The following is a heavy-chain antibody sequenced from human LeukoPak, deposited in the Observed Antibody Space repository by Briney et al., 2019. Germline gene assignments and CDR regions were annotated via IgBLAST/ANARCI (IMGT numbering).Heavy chain of an antibody. D-gene: IGHD1-26*01. CDR1: GGSISSGGYS. V-gene: IGHV4-61*02. J-gene: IGHJ6*03. Sequence: SETLSLTCAVSGGSISSGGYSWSWIRQPAGKGLEWIGRIYTTGTTNYSPSLKSRVTISIDTSKSHFSLRLTSVTAADTAIYYCARDAGSYVSYMDVWGKGTAVTVSS. CDR3: ARDAGSYVSYMDV. CDR2: IYTTGTT.